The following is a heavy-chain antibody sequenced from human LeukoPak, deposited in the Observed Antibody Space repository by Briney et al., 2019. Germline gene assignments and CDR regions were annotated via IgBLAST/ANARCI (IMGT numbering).Heavy chain of an antibody. CDR1: GFTFSSFW. CDR3: ASAHTVAGIVFDS. V-gene: IGHV3-7*01. Sequence: PGGSLRLSCAASGFTFSSFWMNWVRQAPGKGLEWVANINQDGSEKFYVDSVKGRFTISRDNAENSVYLQMNSLRAEDTAVYYCASAHTVAGIVFDSWGQGALVTVSS. CDR2: INQDGSEK. D-gene: IGHD6-19*01. J-gene: IGHJ4*02.